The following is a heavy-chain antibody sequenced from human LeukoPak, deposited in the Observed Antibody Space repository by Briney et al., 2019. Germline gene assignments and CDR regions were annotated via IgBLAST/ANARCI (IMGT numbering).Heavy chain of an antibody. Sequence: GGSLRLSCAASGFTVSNNHMSWVRQAPGKGLNWVSIIYSGGTTYYADSVKGRFTISRDNSKNTLYLQMDSLRAEDTAVYYCARDADYGGSPDALDIWGRGTIVTVSS. CDR2: IYSGGTT. CDR1: GFTVSNNH. V-gene: IGHV3-53*01. D-gene: IGHD4-23*01. CDR3: ARDADYGGSPDALDI. J-gene: IGHJ3*02.